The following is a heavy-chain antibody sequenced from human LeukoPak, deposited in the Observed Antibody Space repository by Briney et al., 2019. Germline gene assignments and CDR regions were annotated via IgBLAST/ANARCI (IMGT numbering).Heavy chain of an antibody. CDR3: ARGATDFTYSSSWNYYYGMDV. J-gene: IGHJ6*02. D-gene: IGHD6-13*01. CDR1: GGSISSYY. V-gene: IGHV4-59*01. Sequence: PSETLSLTCTVSGGSISSYYWSWIRQPPGKGLEWIGYIYYSGSTNYNPSLKSRVTISVDTSKNQFSLKLSSVTTADTAVYYCARGATDFTYSSSWNYYYGMDVWGQGTTVTVSS. CDR2: IYYSGST.